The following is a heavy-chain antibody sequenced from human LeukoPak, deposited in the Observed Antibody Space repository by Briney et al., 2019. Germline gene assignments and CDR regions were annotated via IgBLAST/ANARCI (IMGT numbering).Heavy chain of an antibody. CDR1: GFTFSSYS. D-gene: IGHD1-26*01. CDR2: ISSSSSYI. CDR3: ARDGSGSYYFDY. J-gene: IGHJ4*02. V-gene: IGHV3-21*01. Sequence: GGSLRLSCAASGFTFSSYSMNWVRQAPGKGLEGVSSISSSSSYIYYADSVKGRFTISRDNAKNSLYLQMNSLRAEDTAVYYCARDGSGSYYFDYWGQGTLVTVSS.